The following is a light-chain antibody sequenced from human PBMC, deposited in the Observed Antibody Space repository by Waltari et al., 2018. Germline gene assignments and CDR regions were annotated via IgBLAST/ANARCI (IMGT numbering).Light chain of an antibody. J-gene: IGLJ3*02. V-gene: IGLV2-11*01. CDR1: SSDVGGYNY. Sequence: QSALTQPRSVSGSPGQSVTISCTGTSSDVGGYNYVSWYQQHPGNAPKLKIYDVTERPSGVPDRFSGSKSGNTASLTISGLQAEDEADYYCCSYAGGYIRVFGGGTKLTVL. CDR2: DVT. CDR3: CSYAGGYIRV.